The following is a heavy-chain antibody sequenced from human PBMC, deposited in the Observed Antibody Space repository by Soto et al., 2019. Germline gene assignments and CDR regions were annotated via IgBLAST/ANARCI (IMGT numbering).Heavy chain of an antibody. Sequence: SVKVSCKASGGTFSSYAIRWVRQAPGQGLEWMGGIIPIFGTANYAQKFQGRVTITADESTSTAYMELSSLRSEDTAVYYCARDIRGYSYGTFDYWGQGTLVTVSS. J-gene: IGHJ4*02. V-gene: IGHV1-69*13. D-gene: IGHD5-18*01. CDR1: GGTFSSYA. CDR3: ARDIRGYSYGTFDY. CDR2: IIPIFGTA.